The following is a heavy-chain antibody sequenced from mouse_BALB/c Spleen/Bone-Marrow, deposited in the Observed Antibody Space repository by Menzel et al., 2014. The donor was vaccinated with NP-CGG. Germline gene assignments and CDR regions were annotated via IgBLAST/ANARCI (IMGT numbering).Heavy chain of an antibody. Sequence: EVKLMESGGGLVQPGGSLKLSCAASGFTFSNYGMSWVRQTPDKRLELVATINGNGGSTYYPDSVKGRFTISRDTAKNTLYLQTSSLKSEETAMYYCVRGNYGNYVDYFDFWGQGTTLTVSS. CDR3: VRGNYGNYVDYFDF. J-gene: IGHJ2*01. CDR2: INGNGGST. V-gene: IGHV5-6-3*01. D-gene: IGHD2-1*01. CDR1: GFTFSNYG.